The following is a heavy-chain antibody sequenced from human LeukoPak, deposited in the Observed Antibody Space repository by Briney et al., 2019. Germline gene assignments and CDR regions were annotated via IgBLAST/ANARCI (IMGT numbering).Heavy chain of an antibody. V-gene: IGHV4-39*07. D-gene: IGHD3-10*01. CDR2: IYYSGST. CDR3: ARASVLLWFGDRVDAFDI. Sequence: PSETLSLTCTVSGGSISSSSYYWGWIRQPPGKGLEWIGSIYYSGSTYYNPSLKSRVTISVDTSKNQFSLKLSSVTAADTAVYYCARASVLLWFGDRVDAFDIWGQGTMVTVSS. CDR1: GGSISSSSYY. J-gene: IGHJ3*02.